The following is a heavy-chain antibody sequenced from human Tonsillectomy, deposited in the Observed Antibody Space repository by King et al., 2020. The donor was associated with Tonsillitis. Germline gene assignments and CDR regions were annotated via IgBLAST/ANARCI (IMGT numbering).Heavy chain of an antibody. V-gene: IGHV3-11*01. CDR3: ARDEHPWSLIAARPNHYYYYGMDV. CDR1: GFTFSDYY. J-gene: IGHJ6*02. D-gene: IGHD6-6*01. CDR2: ISSSGSTI. Sequence: VQLVESGGGLVKPGGSLRLSCAASGFTFSDYYMSWIRQAPGKGLEWVSYISSSGSTIYYADSVKGRFTISRDNAKNSLYLQMNSLRAEDTAVYYCARDEHPWSLIAARPNHYYYYGMDVWGQGTTVTVSS.